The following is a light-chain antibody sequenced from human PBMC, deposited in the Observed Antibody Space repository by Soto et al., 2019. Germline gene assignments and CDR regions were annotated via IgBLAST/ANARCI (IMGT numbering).Light chain of an antibody. J-gene: IGKJ4*01. V-gene: IGKV3-11*01. CDR2: DAS. CDR3: QQRSNWPLT. Sequence: ETVLTQSPASLSLSPGEGVTLSCRASQRVSSYLAWYQQKPGQAPRLLISDASNRATGIPARFSGSGSGTDFTLTISSLEPEDFAVYYCQQRSNWPLTFGGGTKVEIK. CDR1: QRVSSY.